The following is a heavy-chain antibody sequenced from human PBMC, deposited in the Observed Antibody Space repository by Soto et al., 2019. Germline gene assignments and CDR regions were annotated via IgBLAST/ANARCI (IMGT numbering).Heavy chain of an antibody. CDR3: ASLCPRFFFGCAIDAFDI. CDR1: GGSISSYY. V-gene: IGHV4-59*01. J-gene: IGHJ3*02. D-gene: IGHD3-3*01. Sequence: QVQLQESGPGLVKPSETLSLTCTVSGGSISSYYWSWIRQPPGKGLEWIGYIYYSGSTNYNPSLKSRVTISVDTSKNQFSLKLSSVTAADTAVYYCASLCPRFFFGCAIDAFDIWGQGTMVTVSS. CDR2: IYYSGST.